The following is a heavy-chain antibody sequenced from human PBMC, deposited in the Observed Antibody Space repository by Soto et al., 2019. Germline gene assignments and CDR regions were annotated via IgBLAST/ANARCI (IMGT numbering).Heavy chain of an antibody. Sequence: EVQLVESGGGLVQPGGSLRLSCAASGFTFSSYWMSWVRQAPGKGLEWVANIKQDGSGKYYVDSVKGRFTISRDNAKNALYLQMNSLRAEDAAVYYCARKVVVAANFDYWGQGTLVTVSS. D-gene: IGHD2-15*01. CDR1: GFTFSSYW. J-gene: IGHJ4*02. V-gene: IGHV3-7*01. CDR2: IKQDGSGK. CDR3: ARKVVVAANFDY.